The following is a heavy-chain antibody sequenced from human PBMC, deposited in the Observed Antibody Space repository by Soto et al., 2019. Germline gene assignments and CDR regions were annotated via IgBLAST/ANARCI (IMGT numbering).Heavy chain of an antibody. D-gene: IGHD3-3*01. CDR2: ISGSGGST. CDR3: AKNFDFSGNNWFDP. J-gene: IGHJ5*02. Sequence: SGGSLRLSCAASGFTFSSYAMSWVRQAPGKGLEWVSAISGSGGSTYYADSVKGRFTISRDNSKNTLYLQMNSLRAEDTAVYYCAKNFDFSGNNWFDPWGQGTLVTVPQ. CDR1: GFTFSSYA. V-gene: IGHV3-23*01.